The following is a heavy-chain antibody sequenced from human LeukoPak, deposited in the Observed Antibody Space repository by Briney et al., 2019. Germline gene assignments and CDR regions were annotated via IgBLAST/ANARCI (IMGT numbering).Heavy chain of an antibody. D-gene: IGHD2-15*01. Sequence: SSETLSLTCAVYGGSFSGYYWSWIRQPPGKGLEWIGEINHSGSTNYNPSLKSRVTISVDTSKNQFSLKLSSVTAADTAVYYCARPGYCSGGSCYSNWFDPWGQGTLVTVSS. V-gene: IGHV4-34*01. CDR3: ARPGYCSGGSCYSNWFDP. CDR1: GGSFSGYY. CDR2: INHSGST. J-gene: IGHJ5*02.